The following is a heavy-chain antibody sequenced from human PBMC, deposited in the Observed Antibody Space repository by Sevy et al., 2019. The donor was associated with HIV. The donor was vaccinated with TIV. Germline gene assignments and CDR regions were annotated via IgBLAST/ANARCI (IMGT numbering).Heavy chain of an antibody. J-gene: IGHJ5*02. Sequence: ASVKVSCKASGYTFTSYYMHWVRQAPGQGLEWMGIINPSGGSTSYAQKFQGRVTMTRDTSTNTVYMELSSLRSEDTAVYYCARECSSSSKGNWFDPWGQGTLVTVSS. D-gene: IGHD6-6*01. CDR2: INPSGGST. CDR1: GYTFTSYY. CDR3: ARECSSSSKGNWFDP. V-gene: IGHV1-46*03.